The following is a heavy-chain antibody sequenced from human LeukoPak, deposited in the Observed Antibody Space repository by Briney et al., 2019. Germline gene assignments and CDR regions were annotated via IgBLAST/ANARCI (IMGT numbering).Heavy chain of an antibody. D-gene: IGHD2-15*01. CDR1: GFTFSSYS. CDR2: ISSSSSHI. Sequence: GGSLRLSCAASGFTFSSYSMNWVRQAPGKGLEWVSSISSSSSHIYYADSVKGRFTISRDNAKNSLYLQMNSLRAEDTAVYYCATLPRGWFPVGYWGQGTLVTVSS. V-gene: IGHV3-21*01. CDR3: ATLPRGWFPVGY. J-gene: IGHJ4*02.